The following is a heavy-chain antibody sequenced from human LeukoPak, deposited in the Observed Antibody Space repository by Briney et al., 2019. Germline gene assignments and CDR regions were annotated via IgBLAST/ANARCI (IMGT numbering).Heavy chain of an antibody. CDR1: GYTFTDFY. CDR3: ARDFTGGYFDF. V-gene: IGHV1-2*02. CDR2: INPDSGAT. Sequence: GASVKVSCKTSGYTFTDFYVHWVRQAPGQGNERMGWINPDSGATNYAQKFQGSVSMTRDTSISTAYMELGRLRSDDTAVYYCARDFTGGYFDFWGQGTLVTVSS. J-gene: IGHJ4*02. D-gene: IGHD2-8*02.